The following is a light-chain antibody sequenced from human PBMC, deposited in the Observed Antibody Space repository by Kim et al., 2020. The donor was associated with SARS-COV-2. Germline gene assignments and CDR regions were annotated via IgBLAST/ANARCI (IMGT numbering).Light chain of an antibody. Sequence: SYELTQPPSVSVSPGQTASITCSGDELGDKYACWYQQKPGQSPVLVIYQDSKRPSGIPERFSGSNSGNTATLTISGTQAMDEADYYCQAWDSSTGVFGGG. CDR2: QDS. J-gene: IGLJ2*01. V-gene: IGLV3-1*01. CDR3: QAWDSSTGV. CDR1: ELGDKY.